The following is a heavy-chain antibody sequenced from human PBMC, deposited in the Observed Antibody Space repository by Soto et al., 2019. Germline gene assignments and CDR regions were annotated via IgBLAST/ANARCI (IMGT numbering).Heavy chain of an antibody. CDR1: GFTFSSFA. Sequence: SGGSLRLSCEASGFTFSSFAMSWVRQAPGKGLEWVSSISGRVGSTYYTDSVKGRFTISRDNLKNTLYLQMNSLKVEDTATYYCAKGAHYYDRNWFDPWGHGTLVTVSS. CDR3: AKGAHYYDRNWFDP. D-gene: IGHD3-22*01. V-gene: IGHV3-23*01. J-gene: IGHJ5*02. CDR2: ISGRVGST.